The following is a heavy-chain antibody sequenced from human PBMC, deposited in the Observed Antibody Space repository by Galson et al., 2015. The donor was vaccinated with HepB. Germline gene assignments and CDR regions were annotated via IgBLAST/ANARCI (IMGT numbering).Heavy chain of an antibody. CDR2: ISSSSSTI. CDR3: ARVPPDYYGSGRYAWYFDL. J-gene: IGHJ2*01. D-gene: IGHD3-10*01. CDR1: GFTFSSYS. Sequence: SLRLSCAASGFTFSSYSMNWVRQAPGKGLEWVSYISSSSSTIYYADSVKGRFTISRDNAKNSLYLQMNSLRAEDTAVYYCARVPPDYYGSGRYAWYFDLWGRGTLVTVSS. V-gene: IGHV3-48*01.